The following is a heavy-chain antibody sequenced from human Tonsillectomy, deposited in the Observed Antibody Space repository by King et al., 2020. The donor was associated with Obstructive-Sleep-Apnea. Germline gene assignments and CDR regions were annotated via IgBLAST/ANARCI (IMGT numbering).Heavy chain of an antibody. Sequence: QLQESGPGLVKPSQTLSLTCTVSGGSISTGDYYWNWIRQPPGKGLEWIGYIYYTGSTYYNPSLKSRVTISVDTSNSQFSLKLSSVTAADTAVYYCAXXRXXXSSGFPGAVDYWGQGXLVTVSS. V-gene: IGHV4-30-4*01. CDR1: GGSISTGDYY. J-gene: IGHJ4*02. CDR2: IYYTGST. D-gene: IGHD3-22*01. CDR3: AXXRXXXSSGFPGAVDY.